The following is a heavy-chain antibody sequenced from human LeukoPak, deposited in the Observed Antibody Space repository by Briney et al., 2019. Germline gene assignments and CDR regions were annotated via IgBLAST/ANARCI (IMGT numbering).Heavy chain of an antibody. V-gene: IGHV3-21*01. J-gene: IGHJ4*02. CDR1: GFTFSSYS. D-gene: IGHD4-17*01. CDR3: ATRLDYAGGY. CDR2: ISSSSSYI. Sequence: GGTLRLSCAASGFTFSSYSMNWVRQAPGKGLEWVSSISSSSSYIYYADSVKGRFTISRDNAKNSLYLQMNSLRAEDTTVYYCATRLDYAGGYWGQGTLVTVSS.